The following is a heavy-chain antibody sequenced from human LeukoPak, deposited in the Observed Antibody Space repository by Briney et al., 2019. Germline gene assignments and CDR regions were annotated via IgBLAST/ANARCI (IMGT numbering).Heavy chain of an antibody. CDR2: INWNGGST. V-gene: IGHV3-20*04. CDR1: GSTFEDYG. Sequence: GGSLRLSCAASGSTFEDYGMSWGRQAPGKGLEWVSGINWNGGSTGYADSVKGRFTISRENPKNSLYLQMKSLRAEDTALIYLSRWVCVGGWYYFDYWGQGTLVTVSS. J-gene: IGHJ4*02. D-gene: IGHD2-15*01. CDR3: SRWVCVGGWYYFDY.